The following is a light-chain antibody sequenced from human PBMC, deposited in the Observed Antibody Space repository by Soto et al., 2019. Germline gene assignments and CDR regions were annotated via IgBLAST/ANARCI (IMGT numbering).Light chain of an antibody. CDR2: DVT. CDR1: GSDVGGYNY. V-gene: IGLV2-14*03. J-gene: IGLJ1*01. CDR3: TSYTRSRTYV. Sequence: QSALTQPASVSGSPGQSITISCTGTGSDVGGYNYVSWYQQHPGKAPKLVIYDVTNRHSGVSNRFSGSKSGNTASLTISGLQAEDEADYYCTSYTRSRTYVFGTGTKVTVL.